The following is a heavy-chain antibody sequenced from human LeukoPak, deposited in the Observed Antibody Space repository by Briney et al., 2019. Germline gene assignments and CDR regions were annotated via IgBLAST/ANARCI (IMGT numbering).Heavy chain of an antibody. CDR2: TSSSSSYI. J-gene: IGHJ3*02. CDR1: GFTFSSYS. V-gene: IGHV3-21*01. D-gene: IGHD3-3*01. CDR3: ARTYDFGRGPPGDAFDN. Sequence: SGGSLRLSCAASGFTFSSYSMNWVRQAPGKGLEWVSSTSSSSSYIYYADSVKGRFTISRDNAKNSLYLQMNSLRADDTAVYYCARTYDFGRGPPGDAFDNWGPGTLVTVSS.